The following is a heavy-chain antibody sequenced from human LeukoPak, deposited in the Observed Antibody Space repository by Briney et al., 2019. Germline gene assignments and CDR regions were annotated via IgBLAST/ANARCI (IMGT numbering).Heavy chain of an antibody. CDR2: SYYSGRT. V-gene: IGHV4-39*01. CDR3: ARLWAQFPYYFDY. J-gene: IGHJ4*02. Sequence: PSETVSLNCTVSGGSISSSSYYWRWIRQPPGKGLGWNGSSYYSGRTYYIQSRKSRVTISVDTSKNKFSLKLSSVTAADTAVYYCARLWAQFPYYFDYCGQGTLVTVSS. D-gene: IGHD3-16*01. CDR1: GGSISSSSYY.